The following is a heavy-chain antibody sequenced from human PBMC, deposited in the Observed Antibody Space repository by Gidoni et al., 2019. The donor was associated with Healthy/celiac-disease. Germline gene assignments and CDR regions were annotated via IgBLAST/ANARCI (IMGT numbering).Heavy chain of an antibody. Sequence: EVQLVESGGGLVQPGGSLGLSCSASGFTFSSYAMHWVRQAPGKGLEYVSAISSNGGSTYYADSVKGRFTISRDNSKNTLYLQMSSLRAEDTAVYYCVKDNVVADPRPDYWGQGTLVTVSS. CDR3: VKDNVVADPRPDY. CDR2: ISSNGGST. J-gene: IGHJ4*02. D-gene: IGHD5-12*01. V-gene: IGHV3-64D*06. CDR1: GFTFSSYA.